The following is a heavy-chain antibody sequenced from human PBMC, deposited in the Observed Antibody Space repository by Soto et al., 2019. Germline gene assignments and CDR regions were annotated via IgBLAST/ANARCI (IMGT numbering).Heavy chain of an antibody. J-gene: IGHJ5*02. CDR1: GYTFTGYY. CDR3: ARDRTAAAGLAFDP. D-gene: IGHD6-13*01. CDR2: INPNSGGT. V-gene: IGHV1-2*02. Sequence: SVKVSCKASGYTFTGYYMHWVRQAPGQGLEWMGWINPNSGGTNYAQKFQGRVTMTRDTSISTAYMELSRLRSDDTAVYYCARDRTAAAGLAFDPWGQGTLVTVSS.